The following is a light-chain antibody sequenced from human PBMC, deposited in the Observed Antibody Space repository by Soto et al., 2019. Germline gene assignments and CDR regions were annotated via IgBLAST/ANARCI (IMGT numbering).Light chain of an antibody. J-gene: IGKJ5*01. CDR1: QSLSNFF. V-gene: IGKV3-20*01. CDR3: QQYGTSEII. CDR2: DTS. Sequence: EIVLTQSPGILSLSPGEGATLSCRASQSLSNFFLAWYQQKPGQAPRLLIYDTSSRASGIPDRFSGSGSGTDFTLTISRLETEDFAVFYCQQYGTSEIIFGQGTRLEIK.